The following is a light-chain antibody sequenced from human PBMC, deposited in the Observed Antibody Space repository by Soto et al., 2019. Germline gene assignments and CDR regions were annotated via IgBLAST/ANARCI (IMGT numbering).Light chain of an antibody. V-gene: IGLV2-14*01. CDR1: SSDVGNYKY. Sequence: QSALTQPASVSGSPGQSTTISCTGTSSDVGNYKYVSWYQQHPGKAPKLMIYEVSNRPSGVSNRFSGSKSGNTASLTISGIQAEDEGDYYCGSYTSDSSYVFGSGTKVTVL. CDR2: EVS. CDR3: GSYTSDSSYV. J-gene: IGLJ1*01.